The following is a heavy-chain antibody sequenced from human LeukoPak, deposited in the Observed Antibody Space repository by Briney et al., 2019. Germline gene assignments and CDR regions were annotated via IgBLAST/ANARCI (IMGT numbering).Heavy chain of an antibody. V-gene: IGHV1-69*01. CDR3: ARILGTGRHYYYYYMDV. D-gene: IGHD1-14*01. Sequence: SVKVSCKASGGTFSSYAISWVRQAPGQGLEWMGGIIPIFGTANYAQKFQGRVTITADESTSTAYMELSSLRSEDTAVYYCARILGTGRHYYYYYMDVWGKGTTVTVSS. J-gene: IGHJ6*03. CDR2: IIPIFGTA. CDR1: GGTFSSYA.